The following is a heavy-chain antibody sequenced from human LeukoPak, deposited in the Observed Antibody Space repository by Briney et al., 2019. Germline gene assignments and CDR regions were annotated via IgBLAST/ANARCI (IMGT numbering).Heavy chain of an antibody. CDR2: IYTSGNT. Sequence: SETLSLTCTVSGGSVDKYYWSWIRQPAGKGLEWIGRIYTSGNTNYNPSLKSRVTMSVDTSENQFSLKLTSVTAADTAIYYCARVYYYGGPDDAFDIWGQGTMVTVSS. V-gene: IGHV4-4*07. CDR1: GGSVDKYY. CDR3: ARVYYYGGPDDAFDI. J-gene: IGHJ3*02. D-gene: IGHD3-10*01.